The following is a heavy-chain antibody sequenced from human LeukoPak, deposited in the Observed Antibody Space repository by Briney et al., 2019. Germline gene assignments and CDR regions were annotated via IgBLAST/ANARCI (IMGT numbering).Heavy chain of an antibody. V-gene: IGHV3-7*01. CDR3: ARGNGGY. J-gene: IGHJ4*02. D-gene: IGHD2-8*01. CDR2: INQEGGEK. Sequence: GGSLRLSCAASGFSFSAYWMNWVRQAPGKGLEWVANINQEGGEKYYVDSVKGRFTISRDNAKNSLHLQMNSLRPEDTAVYYCARGNGGYWGQGTLVTVSS. CDR1: GFSFSAYW.